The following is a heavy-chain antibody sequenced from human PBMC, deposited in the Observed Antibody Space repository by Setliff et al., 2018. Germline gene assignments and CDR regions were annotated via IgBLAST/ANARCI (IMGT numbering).Heavy chain of an antibody. CDR3: ARMSGFQYIDV. Sequence: SETLSLTCSVSGGSISSGSDYWTWIRQPAGKGLEWIGHIYTSGSTNFTPSLKSRVTISLDTSKNQFSLNLTSVTSADTAVYYCARMSGFQYIDVWGEGTTVTVSS. J-gene: IGHJ6*03. V-gene: IGHV4-61*09. CDR2: IYTSGST. CDR1: GGSISSGSDY. D-gene: IGHD3-3*01.